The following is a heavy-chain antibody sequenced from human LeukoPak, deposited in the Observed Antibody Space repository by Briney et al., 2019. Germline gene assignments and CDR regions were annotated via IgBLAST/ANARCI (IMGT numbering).Heavy chain of an antibody. CDR3: AGNWNADY. Sequence: QPGGSLRLSCAASGFTFSIYAMIWVRQAPGKGLEWVSAISNSGGSSYYADSVKGRFTISRDNSKNTLYLQMNSLRAEDAAVYYCAGNWNADYWGQGTLVTVSS. V-gene: IGHV3-23*01. CDR2: ISNSGGSS. D-gene: IGHD1-1*01. J-gene: IGHJ4*02. CDR1: GFTFSIYA.